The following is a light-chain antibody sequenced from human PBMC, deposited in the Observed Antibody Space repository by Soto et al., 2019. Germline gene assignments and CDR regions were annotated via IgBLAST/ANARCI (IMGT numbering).Light chain of an antibody. V-gene: IGKV3D-20*01. CDR2: DAS. CDR1: QTVGSTY. Sequence: EIVLTQSPATLSLSPGERATLSCGASQTVGSTYLAWYQQKPGLAPRLLIYDASSRGTGIPDRFTGSGSGTDFSLTIIRLELEDFAVYYCQHYGSSPWAFGQGTKVEIK. J-gene: IGKJ1*01. CDR3: QHYGSSPWA.